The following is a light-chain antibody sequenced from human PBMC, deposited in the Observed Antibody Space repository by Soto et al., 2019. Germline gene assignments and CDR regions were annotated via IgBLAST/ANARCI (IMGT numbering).Light chain of an antibody. CDR3: QQYGYSRT. CDR2: GSS. V-gene: IGKV3-20*01. J-gene: IGKJ1*01. CDR1: QSVSSD. Sequence: EIVLTQSPGTLSLSAGERVTLSCRASQSVSSDLAWYQQKRGQAPRLLIYGSSSRATDIPDRFSGSGSGTDFTLTISTLEPEDFAIYYCQQYGYSRTFGQGTKVDI.